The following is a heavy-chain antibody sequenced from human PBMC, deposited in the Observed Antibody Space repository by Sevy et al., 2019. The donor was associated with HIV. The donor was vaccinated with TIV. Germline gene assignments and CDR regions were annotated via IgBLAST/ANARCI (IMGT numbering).Heavy chain of an antibody. D-gene: IGHD3-22*01. V-gene: IGHV2-5*01. CDR1: GFSLSTSGVG. CDR2: IYWNDDQ. Sequence: SGPTLVNPTQTLTLTCTFSGFSLSTSGVGVGWIRQPPGKALEWLAVIYWNDDQRYSPSLKSRLTITKDTSKNQVVLTMTNMDPVDTATYCCADRGGAHYYDSSGYYTRAEYFEHWGQGTLVTVSS. CDR3: ADRGGAHYYDSSGYYTRAEYFEH. J-gene: IGHJ1*01.